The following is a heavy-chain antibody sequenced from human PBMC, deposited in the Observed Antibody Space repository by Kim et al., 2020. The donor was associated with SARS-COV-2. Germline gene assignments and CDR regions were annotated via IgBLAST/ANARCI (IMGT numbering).Heavy chain of an antibody. D-gene: IGHD5-12*01. CDR1: GFTFSSYG. J-gene: IGHJ6*02. Sequence: GGSLRLSCTASGFTFSSYGMHWVRQAPGKGLEWVAVISFDGSNKYYADSVKGRFTISRDNSKSTLYLQMNSLRPEDTAVFYCAKVGSGYDFPYYGMDVWSEGTTVPVSS. V-gene: IGHV3-30*18. CDR2: ISFDGSNK. CDR3: AKVGSGYDFPYYGMDV.